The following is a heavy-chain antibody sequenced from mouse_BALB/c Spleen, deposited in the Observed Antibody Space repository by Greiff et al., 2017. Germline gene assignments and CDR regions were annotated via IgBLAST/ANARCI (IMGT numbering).Heavy chain of an antibody. CDR2: IDPANGNT. CDR3: ARSESYYGSSYGYAMDY. D-gene: IGHD1-1*01. CDR1: GFNIKDTY. J-gene: IGHJ4*01. V-gene: IGHV14-3*02. Sequence: VQLQQSGAELVKPGASVKLSCTASGFNIKDTYMHWVKQRPEQGLEWIGRIDPANGNTKYDPKFQGKATITADTSSNTAYLQLSSLTSEDTAVYYCARSESYYGSSYGYAMDYWGQGTSVTVSS.